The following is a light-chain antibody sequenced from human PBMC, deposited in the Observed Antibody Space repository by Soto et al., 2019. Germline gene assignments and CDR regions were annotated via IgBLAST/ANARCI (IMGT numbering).Light chain of an antibody. V-gene: IGLV2-23*01. J-gene: IGLJ3*02. CDR3: CSYAGSSTLV. CDR2: EAT. Sequence: QSVLTQPATVSGSPGQSITISYTGTNSDVGYYNLVSWYQQYPGKAPKLLIYEATRRPSGASHRFSGSKSGNTASLTISGLQADDEAHYYCCSYAGSSTLVFGGGTKLTVL. CDR1: NSDVGYYNL.